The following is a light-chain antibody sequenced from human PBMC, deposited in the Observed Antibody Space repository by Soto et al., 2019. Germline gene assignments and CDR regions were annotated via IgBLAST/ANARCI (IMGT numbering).Light chain of an antibody. V-gene: IGLV2-18*02. CDR3: SSYTTSSTYV. Sequence: QSVXTQPPSVSGSPGQSVAISCTGTSSDVGSSNGVSWYQQPPGTAPKLLIYDVSNRPSGVPDRFSGSKSGNTASLTISGLQAEDEADYYCSSYTTSSTYVFGTGTKVTVL. CDR1: SSDVGSSNG. CDR2: DVS. J-gene: IGLJ1*01.